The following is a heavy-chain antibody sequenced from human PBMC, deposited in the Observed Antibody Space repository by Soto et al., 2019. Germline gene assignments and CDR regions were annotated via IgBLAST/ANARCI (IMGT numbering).Heavy chain of an antibody. Sequence: SVKFSCKASGGTFSTFGISWVRQAPGQGLEWMGGIIPFFGTARYSQKFEDRITITADESTNTVYMDLRSLTSEDTAIYYCAKSAPMDAGDKYYYDFWGQGALVTVSS. J-gene: IGHJ4*02. CDR2: IIPFFGTA. CDR3: AKSAPMDAGDKYYYDF. CDR1: GGTFSTFG. V-gene: IGHV1-69*13. D-gene: IGHD4-17*01.